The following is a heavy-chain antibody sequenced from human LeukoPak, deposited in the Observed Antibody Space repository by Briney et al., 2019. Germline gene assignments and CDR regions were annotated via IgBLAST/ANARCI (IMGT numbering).Heavy chain of an antibody. Sequence: GGSLRLSCAASGLTFSSYAMHWVRQAPGKGLEWVAVISYDGSNKYYADSVKGRFTISRDNSKNTLYLQMNSLRAEDTAVYYCARGGDYDILTGPHYYYGMDVWGQGTTVTVSS. D-gene: IGHD3-9*01. CDR2: ISYDGSNK. J-gene: IGHJ6*02. CDR3: ARGGDYDILTGPHYYYGMDV. CDR1: GLTFSSYA. V-gene: IGHV3-30-3*01.